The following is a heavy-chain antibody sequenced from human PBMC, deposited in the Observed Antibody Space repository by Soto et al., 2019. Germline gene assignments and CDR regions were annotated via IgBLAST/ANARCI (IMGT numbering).Heavy chain of an antibody. D-gene: IGHD4-17*01. CDR2: IYHSGST. V-gene: IGHV4-4*02. CDR1: GGSISSSNW. CDR3: ASSGLWCDYTWYYYGIAV. Sequence: PSETLSLTCAVSGGSISSSNWWSWVRQPPGKGLEWIGEIYHSGSTNYNPSLKSRVTISVDTSKNQFSLKLSSVTAADTAVYYCASSGLWCDYTWYYYGIAVSAQGTTVTVSS. J-gene: IGHJ6*02.